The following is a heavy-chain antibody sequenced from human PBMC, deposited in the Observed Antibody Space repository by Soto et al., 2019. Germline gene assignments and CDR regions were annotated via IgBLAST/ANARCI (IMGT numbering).Heavy chain of an antibody. V-gene: IGHV4-59*01. CDR3: AIADYLRHIDL. CDR2: FYYTGST. Sequence: QVQLQESGPGLVRPSETLSLTCTVSGGFLTGYYWTWIRQPPGKGMEWIGHFYYTGSTRYNPSLKGRATISVDTSKRQFALNLTSVTSTATAVYYWAIADYLRHIDLWGRGTMVAVSS. J-gene: IGHJ2*01. CDR1: GGFLTGYY. D-gene: IGHD4-17*01.